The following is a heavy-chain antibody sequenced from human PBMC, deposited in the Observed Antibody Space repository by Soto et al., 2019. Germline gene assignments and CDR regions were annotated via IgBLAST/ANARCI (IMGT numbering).Heavy chain of an antibody. Sequence: SETLSLTCAVSGGSISSGGYSWSWVRQPPGKGLEWIGYIYHSGNTYYNPSLKSRVTISVGRSKNQFSLKLSSVTAAETAVYYCARCCYYDSSGYYYPNWFDPWGQGTLVT. V-gene: IGHV4-30-2*01. CDR1: GGSISSGGYS. CDR2: IYHSGNT. D-gene: IGHD3-22*01. CDR3: ARCCYYDSSGYYYPNWFDP. J-gene: IGHJ5*02.